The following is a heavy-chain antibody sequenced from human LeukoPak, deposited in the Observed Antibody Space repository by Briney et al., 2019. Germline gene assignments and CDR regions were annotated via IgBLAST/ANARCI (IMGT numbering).Heavy chain of an antibody. J-gene: IGHJ4*02. CDR1: GFTFSSYA. CDR3: ARDDLGATAMVLVRHY. CDR2: ISYDGSNK. Sequence: GGSLRLSCATPGFTFSSYAMHWVRQAPGKGLEWVAVISYDGSNKYYADSVKGRFTISRDNSKNTLYLQMNSLRAEDTAVYYCARDDLGATAMVLVRHYWGQGTLVTVSS. D-gene: IGHD5-18*01. V-gene: IGHV3-30*01.